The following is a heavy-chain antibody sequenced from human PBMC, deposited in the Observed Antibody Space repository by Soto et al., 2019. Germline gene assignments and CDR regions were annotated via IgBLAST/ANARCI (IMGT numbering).Heavy chain of an antibody. D-gene: IGHD2-15*01. CDR2: ISYDGTTI. CDR1: GFTFSSYG. V-gene: IGHV3-30*18. CDR3: AKDSTHCSGGSCYLFDY. J-gene: IGHJ4*01. Sequence: PGGSLRLSCAASGFTFSSYGMHWVRQAPGKGLEWVAVISYDGTTICYADSVKGRFSISRDNSKNTLYLQMNSLGAEDTAVYYCAKDSTHCSGGSCYLFDYWGQGKPVTVSS.